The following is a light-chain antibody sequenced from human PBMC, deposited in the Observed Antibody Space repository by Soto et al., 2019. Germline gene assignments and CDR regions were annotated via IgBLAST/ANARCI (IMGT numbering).Light chain of an antibody. CDR3: QHLRTYPFS. CDR2: PAS. J-gene: IGKJ2*03. V-gene: IGKV1-9*01. CDR1: QDISTS. Sequence: DIQLTQSPSFLSASVGDRVTVSCRASQDISTSLAWFQQKAGKVPQLLVYPASTLQDGVPSRFSGSGSGTCFTLTSNNLQAEDFATYYCQHLRTYPFSFGQGTKLDIK.